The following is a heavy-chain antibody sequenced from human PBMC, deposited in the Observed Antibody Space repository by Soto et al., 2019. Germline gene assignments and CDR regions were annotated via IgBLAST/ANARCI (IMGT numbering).Heavy chain of an antibody. CDR3: ARGSGGEQLAQPVYYYGMDV. D-gene: IGHD6-6*01. V-gene: IGHV3-21*01. CDR1: GFTFSSYS. CDR2: ISSSSSYI. Sequence: GGSLRLSCAASGFTFSSYSMNWVRQAPGKGLEWVSSISSSSSYIYYADSVKGRFTISRDNAKNSLYLQMNSLRAEDTAVYYCARGSGGEQLAQPVYYYGMDVWGQGTTVTVSS. J-gene: IGHJ6*02.